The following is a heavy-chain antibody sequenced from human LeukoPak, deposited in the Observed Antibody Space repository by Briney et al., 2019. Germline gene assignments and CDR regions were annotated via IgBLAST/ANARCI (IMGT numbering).Heavy chain of an antibody. V-gene: IGHV4-34*01. D-gene: IGHD5-18*01. Sequence: KASETLSLTCAVYGGSFSGYYWSWIRQPPGKGLEWIGEINHSGSTNYNPSLKTRATISVDTSKNQFSLKLSAVTAADTPVYYWARGGRYRVAFDIWGQGTMVTVSS. CDR3: ARGGRYRVAFDI. J-gene: IGHJ3*02. CDR2: INHSGST. CDR1: GGSFSGYY.